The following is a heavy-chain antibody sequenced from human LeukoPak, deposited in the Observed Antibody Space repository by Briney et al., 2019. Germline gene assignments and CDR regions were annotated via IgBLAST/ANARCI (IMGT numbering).Heavy chain of an antibody. CDR1: GASISRVGYY. Sequence: SQTLSLTWIVSGASISRVGYYWTWIRQHPGKGLEWIGYIYYSGSTHYNPSLKTRVTVSVDTSQNQFSLKLSSVTAADTAVYYCARVQATVEYYFDYWGQGTLVTVSS. J-gene: IGHJ4*02. CDR2: IYYSGST. CDR3: ARVQATVEYYFDY. V-gene: IGHV4-31*02. D-gene: IGHD4-23*01.